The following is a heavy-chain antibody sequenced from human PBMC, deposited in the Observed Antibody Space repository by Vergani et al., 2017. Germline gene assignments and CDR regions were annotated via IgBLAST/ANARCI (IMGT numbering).Heavy chain of an antibody. V-gene: IGHV3-23*01. CDR1: GFSFPGYA. Sequence: EVQLLESGGDLVQPGGSLRLSCAASGFSFPGYAMSWVRQAPGKGLEWVSSVSGSSATPYYADSVKGRFIISRDNSKNTLHLQMNSLRADDTAVYYCTRHWAVVAANNWFDPWGQGTLVTVSS. CDR3: TRHWAVVAANNWFDP. J-gene: IGHJ5*02. D-gene: IGHD2-15*01. CDR2: VSGSSATP.